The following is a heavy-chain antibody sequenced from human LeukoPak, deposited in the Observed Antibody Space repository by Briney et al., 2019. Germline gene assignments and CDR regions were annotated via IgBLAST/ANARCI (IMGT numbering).Heavy chain of an antibody. CDR3: ARATGTWSHDGFDI. CDR2: ISGSSSNT. J-gene: IGHJ3*02. V-gene: IGHV1-18*01. D-gene: IGHD3-3*01. Sequence: ATVKVSCKAYGYTFMSHGISWVRQAPGQRLEWMGRISGSSSNTNYAQRLQGRVTMTTDTSTTTAYMELRSLRSDDTAVYYCARATGTWSHDGFDICGQGTLVTVSS. CDR1: GYTFMSHG.